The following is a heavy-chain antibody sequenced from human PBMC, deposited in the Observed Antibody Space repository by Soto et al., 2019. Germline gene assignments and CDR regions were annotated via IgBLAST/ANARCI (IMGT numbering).Heavy chain of an antibody. D-gene: IGHD2-8*01. CDR1: GFTFSSYG. J-gene: IGHJ4*02. CDR2: ISYDGSNK. V-gene: IGHV3-30*03. CDR3: DREDSNWFFN. Sequence: GGSLRLSCASSGFTFSSYGMHWVHQAPGKGLEWVAVISYDGSNKYYADSVKGRFTISRDNSKNTLYLQMNSLSAEETAVYYCDREDSNWFFNWGRGTLVTVSS.